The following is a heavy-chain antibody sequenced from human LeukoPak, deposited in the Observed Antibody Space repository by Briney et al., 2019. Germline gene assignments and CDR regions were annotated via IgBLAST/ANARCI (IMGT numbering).Heavy chain of an antibody. V-gene: IGHV1-18*01. Sequence: GASVNVSCKASGYTFTIYGINWVRRAPGQGLEWMGWISAYNGNTNYAQKLQGRVTVTTDTSTTTAYMELRSLRSDDTGVYYCARDTYTGVGANKWDYSHYGMDVWGQGTTVTVSS. J-gene: IGHJ6*02. CDR2: ISAYNGNT. D-gene: IGHD1-26*01. CDR1: GYTFTIYG. CDR3: ARDTYTGVGANKWDYSHYGMDV.